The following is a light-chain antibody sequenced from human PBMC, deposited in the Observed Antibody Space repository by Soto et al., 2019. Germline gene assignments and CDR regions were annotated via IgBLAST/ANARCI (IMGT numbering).Light chain of an antibody. CDR2: VNSDGSL. CDR1: SGHRNYA. Sequence: QAVLTQSPSASAALGASVKLTCTLDSGHRNYAIAWHQQQPGKGPRYLMKVNSDGSLIQGDGIPGRFSGSSSGAERYLIISSLQSEDEADYYCQTWGTGIPFGGGTKLTVL. J-gene: IGLJ3*02. V-gene: IGLV4-69*02. CDR3: QTWGTGIP.